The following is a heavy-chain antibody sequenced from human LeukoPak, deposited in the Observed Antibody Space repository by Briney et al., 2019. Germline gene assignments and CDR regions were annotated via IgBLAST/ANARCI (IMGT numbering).Heavy chain of an antibody. D-gene: IGHD2-2*01. CDR1: GFTFRSYW. V-gene: IGHV3-7*01. J-gene: IGHJ4*02. Sequence: GGSLRLSCVASGFTFRSYWMSWVRQAPGKGLEWVANIKQDGSEKYYVDSVKGRFTISRDNAKNSLYLQMSSLRAEDTAVYYCARDYEAGCTSTTCYDRFDYWGQGTLVTVSS. CDR3: ARDYEAGCTSTTCYDRFDY. CDR2: IKQDGSEK.